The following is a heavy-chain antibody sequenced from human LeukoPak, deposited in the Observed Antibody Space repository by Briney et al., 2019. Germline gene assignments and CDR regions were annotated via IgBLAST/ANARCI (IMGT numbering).Heavy chain of an antibody. Sequence: GGSLRLSCAASGFTFSSYGMHWVRQAPGKGLEWVAVIWYDGSNKYYADSVKGRSTISRDNSKNTLYLQMNSLRAEDTAVYYCARERTQLYYDFWSGSLGYWGQGTLVTVSS. V-gene: IGHV3-33*08. CDR3: ARERTQLYYDFWSGSLGY. D-gene: IGHD3-3*01. CDR1: GFTFSSYG. CDR2: IWYDGSNK. J-gene: IGHJ4*02.